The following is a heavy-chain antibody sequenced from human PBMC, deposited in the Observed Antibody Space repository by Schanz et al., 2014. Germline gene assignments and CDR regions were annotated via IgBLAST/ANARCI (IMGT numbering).Heavy chain of an antibody. Sequence: MQLVESGGGLVKPGGSLRLSCAASGFTFSSYAMSWVRQAPGKGLEWVSAISGSGGSTYYADSVKGRFTISRDNSKNTLYLQMNSLRAEDTAVYYCAKGRFGELSAFDIWGQGTMVTGSS. CDR3: AKGRFGELSAFDI. CDR2: ISGSGGST. J-gene: IGHJ3*02. V-gene: IGHV3-23*04. CDR1: GFTFSSYA. D-gene: IGHD3-10*01.